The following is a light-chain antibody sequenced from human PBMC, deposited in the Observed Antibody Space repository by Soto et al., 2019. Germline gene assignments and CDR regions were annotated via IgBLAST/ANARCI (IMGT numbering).Light chain of an antibody. CDR3: QQRSAWPLT. J-gene: IGKJ4*01. Sequence: EIVLTQSPASLSLSPGERATLSCRASQSVGSHFAWYQQKPGQVPRLVIYDISKRATGIPARFSGSGFGTDFTLTISRLEPEDFAVYFCQQRSAWPLTFGGGTKLEI. V-gene: IGKV3-11*01. CDR1: QSVGSH. CDR2: DIS.